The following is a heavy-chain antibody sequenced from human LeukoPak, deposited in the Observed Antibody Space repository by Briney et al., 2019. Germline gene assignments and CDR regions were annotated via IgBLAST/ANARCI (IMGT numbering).Heavy chain of an antibody. CDR1: GFTFGDYA. CDR2: ISSSSSYI. Sequence: GRSLRLSCTASGFTFGDYAMSWVRQAPGKGLEWVSSISSSSSYIYYADSVKGRFTISRDNAKNSLYLQMNSLRAEDTAVYYCARESYGDDWYFDLWGRGTLVTVSS. J-gene: IGHJ2*01. V-gene: IGHV3-21*01. CDR3: ARESYGDDWYFDL. D-gene: IGHD4-17*01.